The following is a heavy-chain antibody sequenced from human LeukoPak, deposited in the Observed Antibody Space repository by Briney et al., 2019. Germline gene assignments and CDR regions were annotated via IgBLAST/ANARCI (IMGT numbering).Heavy chain of an antibody. CDR1: GGTFSSYA. J-gene: IGHJ4*02. Sequence: SVKVSCKASGGTFSSYAISWLRQAPGQGLEWMGRIIPIFGTANYAQRFQGRVTITTDESTSTAYMELSSLRSEDTAVYYCATEDVVVVAATLDYWGQGTLVTVSS. CDR2: IIPIFGTA. D-gene: IGHD2-15*01. CDR3: ATEDVVVVAATLDY. V-gene: IGHV1-69*05.